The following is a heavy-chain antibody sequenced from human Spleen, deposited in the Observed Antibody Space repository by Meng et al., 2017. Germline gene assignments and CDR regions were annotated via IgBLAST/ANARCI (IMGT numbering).Heavy chain of an antibody. CDR3: ARDEDISAAGKLFGDY. J-gene: IGHJ4*02. CDR2: INPKSGDT. V-gene: IGHV1-2*06. D-gene: IGHD6-25*01. CDR1: GYTFPDYW. Sequence: VGLVQCGAEGKKPGASVKVASKASGYTFPDYWLHWVRRAPGQGLEWMGRINPKSGDTHYAQRFQGRVTMTGDTSISTAYMELSGLRSDDTAMYYCARDEDISAAGKLFGDYWGQGTLVTVSS.